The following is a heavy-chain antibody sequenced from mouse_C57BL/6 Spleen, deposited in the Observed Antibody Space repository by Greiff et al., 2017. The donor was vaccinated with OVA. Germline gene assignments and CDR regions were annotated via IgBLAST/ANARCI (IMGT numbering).Heavy chain of an antibody. CDR2: IDPENGDT. D-gene: IGHD1-1*01. CDR1: GFNIKDDY. CDR3: TTPCHGSSYVYAIDD. J-gene: IGHJ4*01. Sequence: EVQLQQSGAELVRPGASVKLSCTASGFNIKDDYMHWVKQRPEQGLEWIGWIDPENGDTEYASKFQGKATITADTSSNTAYLQLSSLTSEDAAVYYWTTPCHGSSYVYAIDDWGQGTSVTVSS. V-gene: IGHV14-4*01.